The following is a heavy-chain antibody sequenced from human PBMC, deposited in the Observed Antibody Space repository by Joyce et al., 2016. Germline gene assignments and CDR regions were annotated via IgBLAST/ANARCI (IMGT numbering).Heavy chain of an antibody. Sequence: EVQLLESGGGLIQPGGSLRFCCAASGFRFSSYWMSWLRQTPGRGLEWLAKINQDGSDEYYVDSLQGRFTISRDNAENSLFLQMNNLRDEDTAVYYCARGYSTSSPGFWGQGTRVTVSS. CDR3: ARGYSTSSPGF. V-gene: IGHV3-7*04. CDR1: GFRFSSYW. J-gene: IGHJ4*02. D-gene: IGHD4-11*01. CDR2: INQDGSDE.